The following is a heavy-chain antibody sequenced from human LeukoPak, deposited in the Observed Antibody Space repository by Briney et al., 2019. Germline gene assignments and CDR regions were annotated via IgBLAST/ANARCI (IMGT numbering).Heavy chain of an antibody. V-gene: IGHV1-2*06. Sequence: ASVKVSCKASGYTFTDFFIHWVRQAPGQGLEWMGRIKPIGGGTDYAQKFQGRVTVTRDTSISTAYMELSRLRSDDTAVYYCARDRNFGDYLGDYWGQGTLVTVSS. J-gene: IGHJ4*02. CDR1: GYTFTDFF. CDR2: IKPIGGGT. D-gene: IGHD4-17*01. CDR3: ARDRNFGDYLGDY.